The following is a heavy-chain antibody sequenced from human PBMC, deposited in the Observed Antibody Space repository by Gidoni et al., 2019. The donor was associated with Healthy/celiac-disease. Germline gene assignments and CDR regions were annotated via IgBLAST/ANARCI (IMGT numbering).Heavy chain of an antibody. CDR1: GGSISSYY. V-gene: IGHV4-59*01. J-gene: IGHJ4*02. CDR2: SYYSGST. D-gene: IGHD1-26*01. Sequence: QVQLQESGPGLVKPSETLSLTCTVSGGSISSYYWSWIRQPPGKGLEWIGYSYYSGSTNYNPSLKSRVTISVDTSKNQFSLKLSSVTAADTAVYYCARSGQWELRHYWGQGTLVTVSS. CDR3: ARSGQWELRHY.